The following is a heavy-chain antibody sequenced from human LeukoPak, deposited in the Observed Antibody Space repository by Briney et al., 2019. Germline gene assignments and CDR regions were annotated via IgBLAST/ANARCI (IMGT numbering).Heavy chain of an antibody. CDR2: IYYSGST. J-gene: IGHJ4*02. CDR3: ASPRPDIVVVPAAPNTAFDY. V-gene: IGHV4-39*01. Sequence: SETLSLTCTVSGGSISSSSYYWGWIRQPPGKGLEWIGSIYYSGSTYYNPSLKSRVTISVDTSKNQFSLKLSSVTAADTAVYYCASPRPDIVVVPAAPNTAFDYWGQGTLVTVSS. CDR1: GGSISSSSYY. D-gene: IGHD2-2*01.